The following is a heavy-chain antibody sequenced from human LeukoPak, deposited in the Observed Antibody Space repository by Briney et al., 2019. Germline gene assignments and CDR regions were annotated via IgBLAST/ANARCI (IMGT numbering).Heavy chain of an antibody. CDR3: ARRDTGMWILGV. V-gene: IGHV4-39*01. D-gene: IGHD5-18*01. Sequence: SETLSLTCTVSGGSISSSSYYWGWIRQPPGKGLEWIGSIYYSGSTYYNPSLKSRVTISVDTSKNQFSLKLSSVTAADTAVYYCARRDTGMWILGVWGKGTTVTASS. J-gene: IGHJ6*04. CDR1: GGSISSSSYY. CDR2: IYYSGST.